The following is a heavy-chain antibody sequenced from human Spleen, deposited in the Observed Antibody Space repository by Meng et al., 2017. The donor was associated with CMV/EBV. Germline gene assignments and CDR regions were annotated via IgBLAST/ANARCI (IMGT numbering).Heavy chain of an antibody. CDR1: GGSVSSGSYY. Sequence: SETLSLTCTVSGGSVSSGSYYWSWIRQPPGKGLEWIGYIYYSGSTNYNPSLKSRVTISVDTSKNQFSLKLSSVTAADTAVYYCARGVGHDDFWRSNWFDPWGQGTLVTVSS. CDR2: IYYSGST. J-gene: IGHJ5*02. D-gene: IGHD3-3*01. CDR3: ARGVGHDDFWRSNWFDP. V-gene: IGHV4-61*01.